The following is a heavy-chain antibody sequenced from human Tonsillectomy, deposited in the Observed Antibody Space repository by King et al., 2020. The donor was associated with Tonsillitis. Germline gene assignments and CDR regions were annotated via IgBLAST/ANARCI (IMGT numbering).Heavy chain of an antibody. CDR3: ARESLTVRGIITVPYYYYYMEV. J-gene: IGHJ6*03. D-gene: IGHD3-10*02. CDR2: ISTSGGTI. CDR1: GFVFSNYE. Sequence: VQLVESGGGLVQPGGSLRLSCAASGFVFSNYEMNWVRQAPGKGLEWVSYISTSGGTIYYADSVKGRFTISRDNAKNSLYLPMNSLRAEDTAVYYCARESLTVRGIITVPYYYYYMEVWGKGTSVTVSS. V-gene: IGHV3-48*03.